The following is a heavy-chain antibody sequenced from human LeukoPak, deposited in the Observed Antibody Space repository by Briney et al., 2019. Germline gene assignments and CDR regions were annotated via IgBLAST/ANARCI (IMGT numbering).Heavy chain of an antibody. J-gene: IGHJ4*02. CDR3: ARKYCSGATCYYFDN. V-gene: IGHV3-21*01. D-gene: IGHD2-15*01. Sequence: GGSLRLSCAVSGFTFSSYSMNWVRQAPGKGLEWVSTITRDGSETYYADSVRGRFAISRDNAKDSLYLQLNSLRAEDTAVYYCARKYCSGATCYYFDNWGPGTQVTVSS. CDR2: ITRDGSET. CDR1: GFTFSSYS.